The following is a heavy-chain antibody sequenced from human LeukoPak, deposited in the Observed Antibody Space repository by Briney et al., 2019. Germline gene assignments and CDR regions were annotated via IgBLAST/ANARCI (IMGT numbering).Heavy chain of an antibody. CDR1: GGSISSSSYY. V-gene: IGHV4-39*07. CDR2: IYYSGST. J-gene: IGHJ3*02. D-gene: IGHD3-22*01. Sequence: SETLSLTCTVSGGSISSSSYYWGWIRQPPGKGLEWIGSIYYSGSTYYNPSLKSRVTISVDTSKNQFSLKLSSVTAADTAVYYCAKSSGSLHDAFDIWGQGTMVTVSS. CDR3: AKSSGSLHDAFDI.